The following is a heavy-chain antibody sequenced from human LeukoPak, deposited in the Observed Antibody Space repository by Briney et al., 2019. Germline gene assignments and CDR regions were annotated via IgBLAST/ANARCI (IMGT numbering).Heavy chain of an antibody. CDR3: ARSSSSWYAQYSNY. CDR1: GGFISSYY. D-gene: IGHD6-13*01. Sequence: SETLSLTCTVSGGFISSYYWSWIRQPPGKGLEWLGYIYYTGSTNYNPSLKSRLTISVDTSKNQFSLNLSSVTAADTAVYYCARSSSSWYAQYSNYWGQGTLVTVSS. V-gene: IGHV4-59*01. J-gene: IGHJ4*02. CDR2: IYYTGST.